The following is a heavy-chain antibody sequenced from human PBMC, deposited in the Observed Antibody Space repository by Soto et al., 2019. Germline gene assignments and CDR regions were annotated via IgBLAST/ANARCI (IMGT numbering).Heavy chain of an antibody. V-gene: IGHV3-74*01. Sequence: GGSLRLSCAASGFTFSSYWMHWFRQAPGKGLVWVSRINSGGGTTTYADSVKGRFTISRDNAKNTLHLQMNGLRAEDTAVYYCARWFTYGNFDYFDYWGQGTQVTVSS. D-gene: IGHD3-10*01. CDR2: INSGGGTT. CDR3: ARWFTYGNFDYFDY. CDR1: GFTFSSYW. J-gene: IGHJ4*02.